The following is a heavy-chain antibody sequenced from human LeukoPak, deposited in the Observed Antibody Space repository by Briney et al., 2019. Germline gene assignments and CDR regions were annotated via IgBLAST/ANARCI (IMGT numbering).Heavy chain of an antibody. J-gene: IGHJ6*02. Sequence: GGSLRLSCAASGFSFRNTWMSWVRQSPGRGLEWVAVISSDGSNRNYADSVKGRFTVSRDNSKNTLYLQMNSLRAEDTAVYYCARAGYCSSTSCYDVNYYYYGMDVWGQGTTVTVSS. V-gene: IGHV3-30*03. CDR1: GFSFRNTW. CDR3: ARAGYCSSTSCYDVNYYYYGMDV. D-gene: IGHD2-2*01. CDR2: ISSDGSNR.